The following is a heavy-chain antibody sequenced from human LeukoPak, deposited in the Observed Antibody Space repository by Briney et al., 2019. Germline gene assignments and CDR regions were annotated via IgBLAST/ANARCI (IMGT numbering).Heavy chain of an antibody. Sequence: GGSLRLSCAVTGFNLRTYWIHWVRHSPGRGLEWVARINGEVSRISYADSARGRVTISRDNAKNTAYLQMNSLRAEDTALYYCARDPGYYYYGMDVWGQGTTV. CDR2: INGEVSRI. CDR1: GFNLRTYW. CDR3: ARDPGYYYYGMDV. J-gene: IGHJ6*02. V-gene: IGHV3-74*01.